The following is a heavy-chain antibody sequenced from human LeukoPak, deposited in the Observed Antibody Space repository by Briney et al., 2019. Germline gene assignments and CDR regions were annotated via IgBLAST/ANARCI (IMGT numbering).Heavy chain of an antibody. CDR3: AELGSGSYSFDY. CDR1: GYTFTGYY. J-gene: IGHJ4*02. D-gene: IGHD3-10*01. CDR2: IIPIFGTA. Sequence: SVKVSCKASGYTFTGYYMHWVRQAPGQGLEWMGGIIPIFGTANYAQKFQGRVTITADESTSTAYMELSSLRSEDTAVYYCAELGSGSYSFDYWGQGTLVTVSS. V-gene: IGHV1-69*13.